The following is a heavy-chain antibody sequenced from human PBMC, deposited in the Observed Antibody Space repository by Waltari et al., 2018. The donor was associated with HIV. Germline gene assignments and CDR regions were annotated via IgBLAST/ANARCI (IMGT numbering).Heavy chain of an antibody. CDR3: ARQTLQRWLQFLGAFDI. V-gene: IGHV4-39*01. CDR1: GGSISSSSYY. J-gene: IGHJ3*02. CDR2: IYYSGST. Sequence: QLQLQESGPGLVKPSETLSLPCTVSGGSISSSSYYWGWIRQPPGKGLEWIGSIYYSGSTYYNPSLKSRVTISVDTSKNQFSLKLSSVTAADTAVYYCARQTLQRWLQFLGAFDIWGQGTMVTVSS. D-gene: IGHD5-12*01.